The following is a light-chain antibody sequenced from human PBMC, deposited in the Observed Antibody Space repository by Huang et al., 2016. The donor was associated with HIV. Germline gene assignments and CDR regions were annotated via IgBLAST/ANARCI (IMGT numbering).Light chain of an antibody. CDR1: QPMSDY. Sequence: EIVLTQSPATLSLSPGDPATLSCRASQPMSDYFAWYKQKPGPAPRLLIFDASNRATGIPVRFSGSGSGTDFTLTISSREPEDFAVYYCQHRGTFGQGTKVEVK. V-gene: IGKV3-11*01. CDR3: QHRGT. CDR2: DAS. J-gene: IGKJ1*01.